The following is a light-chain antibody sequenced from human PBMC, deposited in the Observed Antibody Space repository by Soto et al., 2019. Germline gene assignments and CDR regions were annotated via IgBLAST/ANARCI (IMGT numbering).Light chain of an antibody. J-gene: IGKJ1*01. CDR1: QSISSW. CDR2: DAS. Sequence: MSLSLFTLSESKGDRVTTTGRASQSISSWLAWYQQKPGKAPKLLIYDASSLGSGVPSRFSGSGSGTEFTLTISSLQPDDFATYYCQQYNSYSWTFGQRSIVDVK. CDR3: QQYNSYSWT. V-gene: IGKV1-5*01.